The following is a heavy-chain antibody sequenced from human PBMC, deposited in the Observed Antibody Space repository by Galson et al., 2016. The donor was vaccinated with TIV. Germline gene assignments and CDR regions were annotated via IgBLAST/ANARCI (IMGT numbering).Heavy chain of an antibody. D-gene: IGHD1-14*01. V-gene: IGHV2-5*02. CDR1: GFSLATNEMG. Sequence: PALVKPTQTLTMTCDFSGFSLATNEMGVGWIRQSPGKALEWLAVIYWDGDKRYRPSLRSRLTVTKDTFNNQVVLNMTKMDPLDTGRYYCARRRATSGTIFDSCGPGFLVTVS. CDR3: ARRRATSGTIFDS. J-gene: IGHJ4*01. CDR2: IYWDGDK.